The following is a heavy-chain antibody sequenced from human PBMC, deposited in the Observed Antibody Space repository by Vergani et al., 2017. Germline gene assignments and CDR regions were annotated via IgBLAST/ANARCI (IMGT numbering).Heavy chain of an antibody. Sequence: QVQLQESGPGLVKPSQTLSLTCTVSGGSISSGGYYWSWIRQHPGKGLEWIWYIYYSGSTYYKPSLKSRVTISVDTSKNQFSLKLSSVTAADTAVYYCARARSDFWSGYPLDYWGQGTLVTVSS. J-gene: IGHJ4*02. D-gene: IGHD3-3*01. V-gene: IGHV4-31*03. CDR1: GGSISSGGYY. CDR3: ARARSDFWSGYPLDY. CDR2: IYYSGST.